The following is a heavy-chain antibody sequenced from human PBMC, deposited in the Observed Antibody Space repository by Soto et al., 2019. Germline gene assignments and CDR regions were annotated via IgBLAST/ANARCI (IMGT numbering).Heavy chain of an antibody. D-gene: IGHD3-10*01. CDR2: IYPGGVNI. V-gene: IGHV1-46*01. CDR1: GYSFTSHY. CDR3: ARETILWFGEFPYYYYGMDV. J-gene: IGHJ6*02. Sequence: GASVKVSCKAIGYSFTSHYMHWVRQAPGQGLEWMGTIYPGGVNIGYAQKFKGRVTMTKDTSTSTVYMELNSLTSEDTAVYYCARETILWFGEFPYYYYGMDVWG.